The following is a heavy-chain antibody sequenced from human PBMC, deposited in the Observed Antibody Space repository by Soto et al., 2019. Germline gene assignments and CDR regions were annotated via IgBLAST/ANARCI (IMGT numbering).Heavy chain of an antibody. Sequence: QVQLVQSGAEVKKPGASVKLSCRTSGYTFTHYYIHWVRQAPGQGLEWLAIINPASGSTNYAQDFQGRGTLTMDTSTTTVYMELSGLRAEDTAIFYCARDLAAGDYWGQGTLVTVSS. CDR2: INPASGST. J-gene: IGHJ4*02. CDR3: ARDLAAGDY. V-gene: IGHV1-46*01. D-gene: IGHD6-13*01. CDR1: GYTFTHYY.